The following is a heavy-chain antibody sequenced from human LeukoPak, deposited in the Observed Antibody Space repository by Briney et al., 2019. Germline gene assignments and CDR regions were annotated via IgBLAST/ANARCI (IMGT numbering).Heavy chain of an antibody. CDR1: GFTFSSYE. V-gene: IGHV3-48*03. Sequence: QTGGSLRLSCAASGFTFSSYEMNWVRQAPGKGLEWLSYISSSGSTTYYADSVKGRFTISRDNARNSLYLQMNSLRAEDTAVYYCARDYGGSLIRGHFDYWGQGTLITVSS. CDR2: ISSSGSTT. D-gene: IGHD4-23*01. CDR3: ARDYGGSLIRGHFDY. J-gene: IGHJ4*02.